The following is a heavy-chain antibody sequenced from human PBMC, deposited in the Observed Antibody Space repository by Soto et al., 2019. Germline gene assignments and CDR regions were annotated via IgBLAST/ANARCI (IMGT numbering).Heavy chain of an antibody. CDR3: AKATATGGGAFEI. J-gene: IGHJ3*02. V-gene: IGHV3-23*01. CDR2: ILVGGST. Sequence: GGSLRLSCAVSGFICSSYDMSWVRQAPGKGLEWVSTILVGGSTHYEDSVKGRFTISRDTSKNTVYLQMNSLTAGDTAVYYCAKATATGGGAFEIYGQGTMVTAS. D-gene: IGHD2-8*02. CDR1: GFICSSYD.